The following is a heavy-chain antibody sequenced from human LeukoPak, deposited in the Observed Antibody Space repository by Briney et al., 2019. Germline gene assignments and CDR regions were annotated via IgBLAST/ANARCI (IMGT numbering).Heavy chain of an antibody. V-gene: IGHV4-34*01. CDR1: GGSFSSYY. Sequence: SETLSLTCAVYGGSFSSYYWNWIRQPPGKGLEWIAEINHSGATNYNPSLKSRVTISVDRSKNQLSLKLSSVTAADTAVYYCARPGRKLVRGAQLDYWGQGTLVTVSS. D-gene: IGHD3-10*01. CDR3: ARPGRKLVRGAQLDY. CDR2: INHSGAT. J-gene: IGHJ4*02.